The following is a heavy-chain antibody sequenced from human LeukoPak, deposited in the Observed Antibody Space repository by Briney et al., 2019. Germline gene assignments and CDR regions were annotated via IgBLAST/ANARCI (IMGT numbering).Heavy chain of an antibody. J-gene: IGHJ5*02. Sequence: GASVKVSCKAPGYTFTSYDINWVRQATGQGLEWMGWINTNTGNPTYAQGFTGRFVFSLDTSVSTAYLQISSLKAEDTAVYYCARRVGATGDWFDPWGQGTLVTVSS. D-gene: IGHD1-26*01. CDR1: GYTFTSYD. V-gene: IGHV7-4-1*02. CDR2: INTNTGNP. CDR3: ARRVGATGDWFDP.